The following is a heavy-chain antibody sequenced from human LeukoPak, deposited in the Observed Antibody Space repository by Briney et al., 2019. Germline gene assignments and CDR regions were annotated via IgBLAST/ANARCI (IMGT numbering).Heavy chain of an antibody. J-gene: IGHJ4*02. CDR1: GFTFNNYA. CDR3: AKDRSSGSYPRGNEY. CDR2: ISGSGGST. V-gene: IGHV3-23*01. D-gene: IGHD1-26*01. Sequence: GGSLRLSCAASGFTFNNYAMSWVRQAPGKGLEWVSSISGSGGSTYYADSVKGRFTISRDNSDNTLYLQMNSLRAEDTAVYYCAKDRSSGSYPRGNEYWGRGTLVTVSS.